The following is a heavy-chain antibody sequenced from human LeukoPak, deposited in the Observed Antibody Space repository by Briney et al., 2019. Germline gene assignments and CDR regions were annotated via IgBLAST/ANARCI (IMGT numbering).Heavy chain of an antibody. CDR1: GFIVSSNY. J-gene: IGHJ3*02. V-gene: IGHV3-53*04. D-gene: IGHD5-12*01. Sequence: GGSLRLSCAASGFIVSSNYMSWVRQAPGKGLEWVSVIYSGGSTYYSDSVKGRFTISTNNSQNTLYLKMNSLRAEDTAVYYSARGGYSGYDRDAFDIWGQGKMVTVSS. CDR2: IYSGGST. CDR3: ARGGYSGYDRDAFDI.